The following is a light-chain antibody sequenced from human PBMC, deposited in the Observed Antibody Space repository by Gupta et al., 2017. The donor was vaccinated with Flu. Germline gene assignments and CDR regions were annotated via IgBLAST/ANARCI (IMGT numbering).Light chain of an antibody. CDR2: VNSDGSH. V-gene: IGLV4-69*01. J-gene: IGLJ2*01. CDR1: SGHNNYA. CDR3: QTWGTGFVL. Sequence: QLVLTQSPSASASLGASVKLTCTLSSGHNNYAIAWHQQQPEKGPRYLMKVNSDGSHNKGDGIPDRFSGSSSGAERYLTISSLQSEDEADYYCQTWGTGFVLFAGGTKLTVL.